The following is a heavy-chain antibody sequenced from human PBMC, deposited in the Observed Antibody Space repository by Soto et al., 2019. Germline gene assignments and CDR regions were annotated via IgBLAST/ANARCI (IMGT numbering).Heavy chain of an antibody. CDR1: GYTFTSYA. Sequence: ASVKVSCKASGYTFTSYAMHWVRQAPGQRLEWMGWINAGNGNTKYSQKFQGRVTITRDTSASTAYMELSSLRSEDTAVYYCARKKIAGYYYDSSGYYYDDPFDYWGQGTLVTVSS. CDR3: ARKKIAGYYYDSSGYYYDDPFDY. D-gene: IGHD3-22*01. V-gene: IGHV1-3*01. J-gene: IGHJ4*02. CDR2: INAGNGNT.